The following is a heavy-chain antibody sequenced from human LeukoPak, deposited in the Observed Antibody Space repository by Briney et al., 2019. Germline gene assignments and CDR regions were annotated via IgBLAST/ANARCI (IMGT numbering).Heavy chain of an antibody. CDR3: APERYYGSGSYFDY. CDR1: GGTFSSYA. D-gene: IGHD3-10*01. Sequence: ASVKVSCKASGGTFSSYAISWVRQAPGQGLEWMGRIIPILGTANYAQKFQGRVTITTDESTSTAYMELSSLRSEDTAVYYCAPERYYGSGSYFDYWGQGTLVTVSS. J-gene: IGHJ4*02. V-gene: IGHV1-69*11. CDR2: IIPILGTA.